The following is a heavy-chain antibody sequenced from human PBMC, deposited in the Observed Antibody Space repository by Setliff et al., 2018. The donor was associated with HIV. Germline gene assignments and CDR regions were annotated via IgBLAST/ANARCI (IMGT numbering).Heavy chain of an antibody. Sequence: ASVKVSCKASGYAFTSYYMHWVRQAPGQGLEWMGIINPSSGSTTYAQKFQARVTMTRDTSTSTVYMELSSLRSEDTAVYYCARDPAPSSSASYFQHWGQGTPVTVSS. J-gene: IGHJ1*01. CDR3: ARDPAPSSSASYFQH. V-gene: IGHV1-46*01. CDR2: INPSSGST. D-gene: IGHD6-6*01. CDR1: GYAFTSYY.